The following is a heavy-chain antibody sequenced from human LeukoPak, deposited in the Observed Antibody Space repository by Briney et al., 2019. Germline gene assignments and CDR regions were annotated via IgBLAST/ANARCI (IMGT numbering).Heavy chain of an antibody. CDR1: GYTFTSYG. Sequence: GASVKVSCKASGYTFTSYGISWVRQAPGQGLEWMGWISAYNGNTNYAQKLQGRVTMTTDTSTSTAYMELRSLRPDDTAVYYCARDHRISIAAAGQVGYWGQGTLVTVSS. V-gene: IGHV1-18*01. CDR3: ARDHRISIAAAGQVGY. J-gene: IGHJ4*02. CDR2: ISAYNGNT. D-gene: IGHD6-13*01.